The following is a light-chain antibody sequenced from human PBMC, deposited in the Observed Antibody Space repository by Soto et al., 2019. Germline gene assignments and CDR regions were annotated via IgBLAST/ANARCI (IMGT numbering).Light chain of an antibody. V-gene: IGKV1-12*01. Sequence: DIQMTQSPSSVSASVGDRVTITCRASQGISSWLAWYQQKPGKAPKLLIYAASSLQSGVPSRFRGSGSRTDFLLTIRRLKNEDVATNCCQQANSFPLTFGGGTKVEIK. J-gene: IGKJ4*01. CDR2: AAS. CDR3: QQANSFPLT. CDR1: QGISSW.